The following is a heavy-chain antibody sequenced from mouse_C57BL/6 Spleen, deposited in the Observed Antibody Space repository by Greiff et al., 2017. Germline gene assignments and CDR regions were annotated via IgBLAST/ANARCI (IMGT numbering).Heavy chain of an antibody. CDR2: IDPETGGT. D-gene: IGHD1-1*02. CDR1: GYTFTDYE. J-gene: IGHJ3*01. Sequence: VQLQQSGAELVRPGASVTLSCKASGYTFTDYEMHWVQQTPVHGLEWIGAIDPETGGTAYNQKFKGKAILTADKSSSTAYMELRSLTSEDSAVYYCTREGEYGSFAYWGQGTLVTVSA. V-gene: IGHV1-15*01. CDR3: TREGEYGSFAY.